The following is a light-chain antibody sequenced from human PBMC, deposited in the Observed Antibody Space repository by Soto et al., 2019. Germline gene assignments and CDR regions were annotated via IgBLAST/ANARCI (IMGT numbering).Light chain of an antibody. CDR3: QQRSNWPA. CDR2: DAS. Sequence: EIVLTQSPATLSLSPGERATLSCRASQSVSSYLAWYQQKSGQAPRLLIYDASNRATGIPARFSGSGSGTDFTLTISSLEPEDFAVYYCQQRSNWPAFGPGTRVDLK. CDR1: QSVSSY. V-gene: IGKV3-11*01. J-gene: IGKJ3*01.